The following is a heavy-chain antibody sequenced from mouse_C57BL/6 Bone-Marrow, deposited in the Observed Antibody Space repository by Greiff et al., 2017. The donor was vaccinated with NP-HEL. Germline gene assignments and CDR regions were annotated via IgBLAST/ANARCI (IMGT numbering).Heavy chain of an antibody. V-gene: IGHV2-6-1*01. CDR3: ARHGRLCYAMDY. Sequence: VKLMESGPGLVAPSQSLSITCTVSGFSLTSYGVHWVRQPPGKGLEWLVVIWSDGSTTYNSALKSRLSISKDNSKSQVFLKMNSLQTDDTAMYYCARHGRLCYAMDYWGQGTSVTVSS. CDR2: IWSDGST. J-gene: IGHJ4*01. CDR1: GFSLTSYG. D-gene: IGHD3-2*02.